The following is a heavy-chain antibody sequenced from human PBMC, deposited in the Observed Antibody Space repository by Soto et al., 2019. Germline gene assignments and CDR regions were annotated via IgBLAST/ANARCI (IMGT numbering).Heavy chain of an antibody. CDR1: GGSISSSSYY. CDR3: AESHSGKDYDFWSGPAYYFDY. CDR2: IYYSGST. V-gene: IGHV4-39*01. Sequence: SETLSLTCTVSGGSISSSSYYWGWIRQPPGKGLEWIGSIYYSGSTYYNPSLKSRVTISVDTSKNQFSLKLSSVTAADTAVYYCAESHSGKDYDFWSGPAYYFDYWGQGTLVTVSS. J-gene: IGHJ4*02. D-gene: IGHD3-3*01.